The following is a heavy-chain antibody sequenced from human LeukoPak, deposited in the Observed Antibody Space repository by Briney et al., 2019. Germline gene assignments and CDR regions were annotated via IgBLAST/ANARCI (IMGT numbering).Heavy chain of an antibody. J-gene: IGHJ5*02. Sequence: SQTLSLTCTVSGASISSGDYYWSWLRQPPGKGLDSIGYISYSGSAYYNPSLKSRLTISVDTSENQSSLRLSSVTAADTAVYYCARVVVVAASNWFDPWGQGTLVTVSS. CDR3: ARVVVVAASNWFDP. CDR1: GASISSGDYY. CDR2: ISYSGSA. D-gene: IGHD2-15*01. V-gene: IGHV4-30-4*01.